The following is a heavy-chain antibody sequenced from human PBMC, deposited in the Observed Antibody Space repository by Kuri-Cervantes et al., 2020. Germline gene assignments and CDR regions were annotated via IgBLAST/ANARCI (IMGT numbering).Heavy chain of an antibody. Sequence: GGSLRLSCAASGFTFSSFAMIWVRQAPGKGLEWVSAISGSGGSTYYADSVKGRFTISRDNSKNTLYLQMNSLKAEDTAVYYCAKGMGFYYGSGSYMDYWGQGTLVTVSS. CDR2: ISGSGGST. V-gene: IGHV3-23*01. CDR3: AKGMGFYYGSGSYMDY. J-gene: IGHJ4*02. CDR1: GFTFSSFA. D-gene: IGHD3-10*01.